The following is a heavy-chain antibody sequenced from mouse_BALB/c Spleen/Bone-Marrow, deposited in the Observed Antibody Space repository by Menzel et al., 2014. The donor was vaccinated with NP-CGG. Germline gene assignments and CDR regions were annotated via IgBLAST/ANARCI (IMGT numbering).Heavy chain of an antibody. V-gene: IGHV5-6*01. Sequence: EVHLVESGGDLVKPGGSLKLSCAASGFTFSSXGXSWVRQTPDKRLEWVATISSGGSYTYYPDSVKGRFTISRDNAKNTLYLQMSSLKSEDTAMYYCARQTYYDYDGYFDYWGQGTTLTVSS. D-gene: IGHD2-4*01. CDR2: ISSGGSYT. CDR3: ARQTYYDYDGYFDY. CDR1: GFTFSSXG. J-gene: IGHJ2*01.